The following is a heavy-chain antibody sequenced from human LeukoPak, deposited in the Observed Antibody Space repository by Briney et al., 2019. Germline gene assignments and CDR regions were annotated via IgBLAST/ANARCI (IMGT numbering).Heavy chain of an antibody. CDR2: ISSSSSTI. J-gene: IGHJ4*02. D-gene: IGHD3-22*01. Sequence: GGSLRLSCAASGFTFSSHSMNWVRQAPGRGLEWVSYISSSSSTIYYADSAKGRFTISRDNAKNSLYLQMNSLRAEDTAVYYCARGAYYYEDWGQGTLVTVSS. V-gene: IGHV3-48*01. CDR1: GFTFSSHS. CDR3: ARGAYYYED.